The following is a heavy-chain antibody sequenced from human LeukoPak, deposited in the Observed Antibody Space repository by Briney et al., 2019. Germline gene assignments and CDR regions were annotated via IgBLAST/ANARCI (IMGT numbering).Heavy chain of an antibody. Sequence: PSETLSLTCTVSGGSISSYYWSWIRQPPGKGLEWIGYIYYSGSTNYNPSLKSRVTISVDTSKNQFSLKLSSVTAADTAVYYCARDRSRGWYYFGYWGQGTLVTVSS. CDR3: ARDRSRGWYYFGY. V-gene: IGHV4-59*01. CDR2: IYYSGST. J-gene: IGHJ4*02. D-gene: IGHD6-19*01. CDR1: GGSISSYY.